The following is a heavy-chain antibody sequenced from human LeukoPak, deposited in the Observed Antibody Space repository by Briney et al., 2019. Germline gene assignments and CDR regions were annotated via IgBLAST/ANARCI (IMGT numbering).Heavy chain of an antibody. CDR3: AKDGRAGGYIDY. CDR1: GFTFRNHG. CDR2: IRYDGSNK. J-gene: IGHJ4*02. V-gene: IGHV3-30*02. Sequence: GGSLRLSCATSGFTFRNHGMHWVRQAPGKGLEWVAFIRYDGSNKYYADSAKGRFTISRDNSKNTLYLQMNSLRAEDTAVYYCAKDGRAGGYIDYWGQGTLVTVSS. D-gene: IGHD2-8*02.